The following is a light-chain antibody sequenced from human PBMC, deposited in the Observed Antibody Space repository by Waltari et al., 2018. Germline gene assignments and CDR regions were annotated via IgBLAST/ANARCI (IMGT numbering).Light chain of an antibody. V-gene: IGKV1-39*01. J-gene: IGKJ1*01. Sequence: DIKMTQSPSSLSASVGDRLTITCRASQSISSYLNWYQQKPGKAPKRLIYAASSLQSGVPSRFSGSGSGTDFTLTISSLQPEDFATYYCQQSYSTPPTFGQGTKVEIK. CDR3: QQSYSTPPT. CDR1: QSISSY. CDR2: AAS.